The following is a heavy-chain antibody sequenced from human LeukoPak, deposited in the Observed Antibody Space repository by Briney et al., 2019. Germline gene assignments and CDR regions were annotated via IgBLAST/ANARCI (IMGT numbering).Heavy chain of an antibody. V-gene: IGHV3-30*03. CDR1: GFTFSSYG. Sequence: PGGSLRLSCAASGFTFSSYGMHWVRQAPGKGLEWVAVISYDGSNKYYADSVKGRFTISRDNSKNTLYLQMNSLSAEDTAVYYCARGDYGYWYFDLWGHGTLVTVSS. J-gene: IGHJ2*01. CDR3: ARGDYGYWYFDL. CDR2: ISYDGSNK. D-gene: IGHD4-17*01.